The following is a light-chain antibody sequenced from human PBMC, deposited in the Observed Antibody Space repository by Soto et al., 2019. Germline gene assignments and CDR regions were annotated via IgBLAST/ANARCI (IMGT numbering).Light chain of an antibody. CDR3: MQATHIPPA. J-gene: IGKJ4*01. Sequence: DIVMTQSPLSLPVTPGEPASISCKSSQSLLHSNGYNYLDWYLQKPGQSPQLLIYLGSNRASGVPDRFSGSGSGTDFTLKISRVEAEDVGIYYCMQATHIPPAFGGGTKVEIK. CDR1: QSLLHSNGYNY. V-gene: IGKV2-28*01. CDR2: LGS.